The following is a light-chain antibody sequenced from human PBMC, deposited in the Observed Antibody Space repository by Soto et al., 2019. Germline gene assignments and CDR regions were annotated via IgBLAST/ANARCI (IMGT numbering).Light chain of an antibody. V-gene: IGLV2-11*01. CDR3: CSYAGSYTHYV. Sequence: QSVLTQPRSVSGSPGQSITISCTGTSSDVGGYNYVSWYRQHPGKAPKLVIYDVSERPSGVPDRFSGSKSGNTASLTISGLQAEDEADYYCCSYAGSYTHYVFGTGTKVTVL. CDR2: DVS. CDR1: SSDVGGYNY. J-gene: IGLJ1*01.